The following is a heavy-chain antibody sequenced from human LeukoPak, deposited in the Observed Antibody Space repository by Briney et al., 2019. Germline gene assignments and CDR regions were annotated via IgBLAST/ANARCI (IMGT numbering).Heavy chain of an antibody. Sequence: ASVKVSCKASGYTFTGYYMHWVRQAPGQGLEWMGWINPNSGGTNYAQKFQGRVTMTRDTSISTAYMELSRLRSDDTAVYYCASRPLYYDSSGYHHNWFDPWGQGTLVTVSS. CDR1: GYTFTGYY. D-gene: IGHD3-22*01. CDR3: ASRPLYYDSSGYHHNWFDP. CDR2: INPNSGGT. J-gene: IGHJ5*02. V-gene: IGHV1-2*02.